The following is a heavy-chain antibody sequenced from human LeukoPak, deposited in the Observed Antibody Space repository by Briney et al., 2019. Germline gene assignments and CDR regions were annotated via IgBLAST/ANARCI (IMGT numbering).Heavy chain of an antibody. V-gene: IGHV4-59*01. D-gene: IGHD3-10*01. CDR3: ARESGTYYFYYFDY. CDR2: IYYSGST. J-gene: IGHJ4*02. CDR1: GGSISSYY. Sequence: SETLSLTCTVSGGSISSYYWSWIRQPPGKGLEWIGYIYYSGSTNYNPSLRSRVTISVDTSKNQFSLKLKSVTAADTAVYFCARESGTYYFYYFDYWGQGTLVTVSP.